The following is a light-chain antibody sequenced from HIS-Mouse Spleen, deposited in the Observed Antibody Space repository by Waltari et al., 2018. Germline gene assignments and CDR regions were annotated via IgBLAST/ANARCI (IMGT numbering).Light chain of an antibody. CDR1: SSDVGGYNY. Sequence: QSALTQPRSVSGSPGQSITISCTGTSSDVGGYNYVSWYQQHPGKAPKLMIYDVSNRPSGVSNRCSGSKSGNTASLTISGLQAEDEADYYCSSYTSSSFNVVFGGGTKLTVL. J-gene: IGLJ2*01. V-gene: IGLV2-14*03. CDR3: SSYTSSSFNVV. CDR2: DVS.